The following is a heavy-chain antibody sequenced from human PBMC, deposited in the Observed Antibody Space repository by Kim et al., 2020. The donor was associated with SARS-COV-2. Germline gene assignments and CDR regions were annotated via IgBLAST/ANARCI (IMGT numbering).Heavy chain of an antibody. J-gene: IGHJ4*02. Sequence: SETLSLTCTVSGGSISSYYWSWIRQPPGKGLEWIGYIYYSGSTNYNPSLKSRVTISVDTSKNQFSLKLSSVTAADTAVYYCARDRDGYNWGAFDYWGQGTLVTVSS. CDR1: GGSISSYY. CDR2: IYYSGST. D-gene: IGHD5-12*01. V-gene: IGHV4-59*01. CDR3: ARDRDGYNWGAFDY.